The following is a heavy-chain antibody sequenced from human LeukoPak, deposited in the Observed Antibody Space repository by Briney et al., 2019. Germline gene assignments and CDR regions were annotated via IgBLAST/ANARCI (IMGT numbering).Heavy chain of an antibody. V-gene: IGHV4-59*01. J-gene: IGHJ4*02. CDR3: ARERHGHPFDS. CDR1: CRSISSYY. Sequence: SESLSLTCIVSCRSISSYYCSWIRQPPRKGLEWLGYIYYNVSTNYNPSFKSRVTISIDTSKNQFSLKLSSVTAADTAVYYCARERHGHPFDSWGQGTLVTVSS. CDR2: IYYNVST.